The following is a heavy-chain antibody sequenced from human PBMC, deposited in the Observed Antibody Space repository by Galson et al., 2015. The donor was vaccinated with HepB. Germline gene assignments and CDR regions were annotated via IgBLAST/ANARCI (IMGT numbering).Heavy chain of an antibody. CDR1: GGTFSSYA. CDR2: IIPIFGTA. D-gene: IGHD3-22*01. CDR3: ARVKAYYDSSGPVYFDY. J-gene: IGHJ4*02. V-gene: IGHV1-69*13. Sequence: SVKVSCKASGGTFSSYAISWVRQAPGQGLEWMGGIIPIFGTANYAQKFQGRVTITADESTSTAYMELSSLRSEDTAVYYCARVKAYYDSSGPVYFDYWGQGTLVTVSS.